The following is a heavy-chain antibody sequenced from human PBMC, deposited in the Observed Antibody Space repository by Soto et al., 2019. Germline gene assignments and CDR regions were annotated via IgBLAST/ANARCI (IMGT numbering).Heavy chain of an antibody. CDR2: IDTSGTKI. Sequence: GGSLRLSCAASGYTFSDYYMSWIRQAPGKGLEWISYIDTSGTKIYYADSVKGRFTITRDNAKNSLCLEMNSLRDEDTAVYYCASHYDMWSGYLSPVDYWGQGTLVTVSS. D-gene: IGHD3-3*01. CDR1: GYTFSDYY. CDR3: ASHYDMWSGYLSPVDY. V-gene: IGHV3-11*01. J-gene: IGHJ4*02.